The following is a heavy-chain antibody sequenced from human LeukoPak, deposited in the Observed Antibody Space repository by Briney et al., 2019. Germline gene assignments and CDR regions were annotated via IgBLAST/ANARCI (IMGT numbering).Heavy chain of an antibody. CDR1: SDSISDFY. Sequence: PSETLSLTCTVSSDSISDFYSGWIRQPPGKGLEWIGYISYTGDVSYRLSLNPPVTISLDTSKIQVSLKLSSVTAADTAIYYCVRVHYSSGSLSSWFDPWGRGILVTVSS. CDR3: VRVHYSSGSLSSWFDP. J-gene: IGHJ5*02. CDR2: ISYTGDV. V-gene: IGHV4-59*08. D-gene: IGHD3-10*01.